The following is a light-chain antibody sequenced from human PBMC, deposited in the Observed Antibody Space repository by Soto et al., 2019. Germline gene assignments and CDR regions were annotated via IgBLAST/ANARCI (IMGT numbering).Light chain of an antibody. CDR2: DVT. J-gene: IGLJ2*01. Sequence: QSALTQPASVSGSPGQSITISCTGTSSDVGAYNYVSWYQQHPGKAPKLMIYDVTNRPSGVSSRFSGSKSGNTASLTISGLQAEDEADYYCSSYTRSTTLVVFGGGTKQTVL. CDR1: SSDVGAYNY. V-gene: IGLV2-14*01. CDR3: SSYTRSTTLVV.